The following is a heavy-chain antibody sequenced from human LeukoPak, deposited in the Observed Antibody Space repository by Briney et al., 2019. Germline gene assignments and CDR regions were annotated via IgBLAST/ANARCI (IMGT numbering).Heavy chain of an antibody. V-gene: IGHV3-23*01. CDR3: VRRYGSGSYYDY. J-gene: IGHJ4*02. CDR1: GFTFDDYA. D-gene: IGHD3-10*01. CDR2: ISGSGGST. Sequence: PGRSLRLSCAASGFTFDDYAMSWVRQAPGKGLEWVSAISGSGGSTYYADSVKGRFTISRDNSKNTLYLQMNSLRAEDSAVYYCVRRYGSGSYYDYWGQGTLVTVSS.